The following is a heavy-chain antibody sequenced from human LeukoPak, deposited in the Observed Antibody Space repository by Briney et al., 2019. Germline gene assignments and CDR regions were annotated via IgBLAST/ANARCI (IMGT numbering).Heavy chain of an antibody. Sequence: PSETLSLTCAVYGGSFSGYYWSWIRQPPGKGLEWIGEINHSGSTNYNPSLKSRVTISVDTSKNQFSLKLSSVTAADTAVYYCARAMVLDAFDIWGQGTMVTVSS. CDR3: ARAMVLDAFDI. J-gene: IGHJ3*02. CDR2: INHSGST. CDR1: GGSFSGYY. D-gene: IGHD3-10*01. V-gene: IGHV4-34*01.